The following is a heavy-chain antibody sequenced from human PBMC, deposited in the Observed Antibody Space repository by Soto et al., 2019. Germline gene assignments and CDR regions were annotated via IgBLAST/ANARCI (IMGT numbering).Heavy chain of an antibody. CDR2: IWNDGSKK. CDR1: GFTFSSYG. J-gene: IGHJ5*02. D-gene: IGHD4-17*01. Sequence: QVQLVESGGGVVQPGRSLRLSCVASGFTFSSYGMHWVRQAPGKGLEWVAVIWNDGSKKVYDDSVKGRFTISRDNSKNTMYLEMDSLRDEDTSVYYCARDDDYEANAIDLWGQGTLVTVAS. V-gene: IGHV3-33*01. CDR3: ARDDDYEANAIDL.